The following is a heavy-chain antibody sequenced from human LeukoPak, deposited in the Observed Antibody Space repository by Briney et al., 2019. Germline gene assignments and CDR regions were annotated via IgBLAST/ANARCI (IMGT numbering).Heavy chain of an antibody. CDR2: IVVGSGNT. J-gene: IGHJ3*02. Sequence: SVKVSCKASGFTFTSSAVQWVRQARGQRLEWIGWIVVGSGNTNYAQKFQERVTITRDMSTSTAYMELSSLRSEDTAVYYCAADLGYYGSGSFEVRAFDIWGQGTMVTVSS. CDR1: GFTFTSSA. D-gene: IGHD3-10*01. CDR3: AADLGYYGSGSFEVRAFDI. V-gene: IGHV1-58*01.